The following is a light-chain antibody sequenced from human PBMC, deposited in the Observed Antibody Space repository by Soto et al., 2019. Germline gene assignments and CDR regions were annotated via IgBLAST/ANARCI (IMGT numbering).Light chain of an antibody. CDR2: DVT. CDR1: SSDVGRYDY. J-gene: IGLJ1*01. Sequence: QSALTQPRSVSGSPGQSVTISCTGTSSDVGRYDYVSWYQQYPGEAPKLIIYDVTERPSGVPDRFSGSKSGNTASLTISGLRAEDEAAYSCCSFAGSYSYVFGSGNKVTVL. CDR3: CSFAGSYSYV. V-gene: IGLV2-11*01.